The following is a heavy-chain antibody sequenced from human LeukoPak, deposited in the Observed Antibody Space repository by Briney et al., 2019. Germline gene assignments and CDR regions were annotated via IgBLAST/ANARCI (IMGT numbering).Heavy chain of an antibody. CDR1: GYTFTNYD. J-gene: IGHJ4*02. D-gene: IGHD5-18*01. CDR3: ARGRGYGYGSLFDY. CDR2: MSPDIGNT. V-gene: IGHV1-8*01. Sequence: ASAMVSCKASGYTFTNYDISWVRQATGQGLEWLGWMSPDIGNTAYAQKFQGRVTFTRNASISTAYMELSGLRSEDTAFYYCARGRGYGYGSLFDYWGQGTLVTVPS.